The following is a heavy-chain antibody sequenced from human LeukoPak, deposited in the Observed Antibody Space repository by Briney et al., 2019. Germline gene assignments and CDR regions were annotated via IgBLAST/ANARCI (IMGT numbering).Heavy chain of an antibody. D-gene: IGHD2-2*01. CDR3: ARAESDQYYFDY. CDR1: GSPFSSHA. V-gene: IGHV1-69*06. J-gene: IGHJ4*02. Sequence: ASVKVSCKASGSPFSSHAISWVRQDPGQGPEWIGGIIPIFGTANYAQKFQGRVTITADKSTSTAYMELSSLRSEDTAVYYCARAESDQYYFDYWGQGTLVTVSS. CDR2: IIPIFGTA.